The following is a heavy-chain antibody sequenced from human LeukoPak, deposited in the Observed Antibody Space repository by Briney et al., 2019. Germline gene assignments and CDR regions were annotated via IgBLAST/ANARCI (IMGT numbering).Heavy chain of an antibody. Sequence: SEILSLTCTVSGDSITSSSYYWRWIRQPPGKGLEWIGTMYYTGTIYYNPSLKSRVTISVDTSKDQFSLSLSSVTAADTAVYYCARPIRNWGQGTRVIVSS. CDR2: MYYTGTI. CDR3: ARPIRN. V-gene: IGHV4-39*07. CDR1: GDSITSSSYY. J-gene: IGHJ4*02.